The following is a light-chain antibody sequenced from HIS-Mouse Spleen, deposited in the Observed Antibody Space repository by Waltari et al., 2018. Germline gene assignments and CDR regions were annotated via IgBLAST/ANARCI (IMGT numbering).Light chain of an antibody. CDR3: YSTDSSGNHRV. V-gene: IGLV3-10*01. CDR2: EDS. CDR1: ALPKQK. Sequence: SYELTQPPSVSLSPGQTARHTCPAAALPKQKAYLYQQKSGQAPVLVIYEDSKRPSGIPERFSGSSSGTMATLTISGAQVEDEADYYCYSTDSSGNHRVFGGGTKLTVL. J-gene: IGLJ2*01.